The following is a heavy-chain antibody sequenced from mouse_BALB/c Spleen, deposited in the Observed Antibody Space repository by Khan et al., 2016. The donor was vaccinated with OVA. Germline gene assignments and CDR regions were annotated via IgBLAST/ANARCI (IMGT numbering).Heavy chain of an antibody. V-gene: IGHV9-2-1*01. CDR2: INTETGEP. Sequence: QIQLVQSGPELKKPGETVKISCKASGYTFTDYSMHWVKQAPGKGLKWMGWINTETGEPTYADDFKGRFAFSLETSASTAYLQINNLKNEDTATYFCARNYDGKYGAWDYCGQGTSVTVSS. D-gene: IGHD2-1*01. CDR3: ARNYDGKYGAWDY. CDR1: GYTFTDYS. J-gene: IGHJ4*01.